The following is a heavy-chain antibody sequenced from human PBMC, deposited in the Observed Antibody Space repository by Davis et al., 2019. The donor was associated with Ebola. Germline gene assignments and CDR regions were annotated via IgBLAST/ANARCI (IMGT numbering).Heavy chain of an antibody. CDR2: ISGSGGST. J-gene: IGHJ3*02. CDR1: GFTFSSYA. V-gene: IGHV3-23*01. D-gene: IGHD2-21*02. Sequence: PGGSLRLSCAASGFTFSSYAMSWVRQAPGKGLEWVSAISGSGGSTYYADSVKGRFTISRDNSKNTLYLQMNSLRAEDTAVYYCAKDLAICGGDHCLHDAFDIWGQGTMVTVSS. CDR3: AKDLAICGGDHCLHDAFDI.